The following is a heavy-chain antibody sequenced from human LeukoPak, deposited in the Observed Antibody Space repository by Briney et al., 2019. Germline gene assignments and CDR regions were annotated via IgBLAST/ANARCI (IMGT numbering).Heavy chain of an antibody. D-gene: IGHD1-26*01. Sequence: GGSLRLSCAASGFTFTGHSMNWVRQAPGKGLEWVSYISDIHSSDIYYADSVKGRFTISRDNAKNSLFLQMNSLRAEDTAVYYCATDGVGVVPGDVFDIWGQGELVTVSS. CDR3: ATDGVGVVPGDVFDI. CDR2: ISDIHSSDI. V-gene: IGHV3-21*06. J-gene: IGHJ3*02. CDR1: GFTFTGHS.